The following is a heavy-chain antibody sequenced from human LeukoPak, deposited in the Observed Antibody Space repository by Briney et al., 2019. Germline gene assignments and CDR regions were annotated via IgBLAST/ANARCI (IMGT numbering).Heavy chain of an antibody. V-gene: IGHV1-18*04. CDR2: ISAYNGNT. D-gene: IGHD3-9*01. Sequence: ASVKVSCKASGYSFTDYYIHWVRQAPGQGLEWMGWISAYNGNTNYAQKLQGRVTMTTDTSTSTAYMELRSLRSDDTAVYYCARAREPHYYDILTGYSLYYFDYWGQGTLVTVSS. J-gene: IGHJ4*02. CDR3: ARAREPHYYDILTGYSLYYFDY. CDR1: GYSFTDYY.